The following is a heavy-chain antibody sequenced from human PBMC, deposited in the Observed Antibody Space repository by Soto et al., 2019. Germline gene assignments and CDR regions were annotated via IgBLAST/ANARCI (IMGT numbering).Heavy chain of an antibody. CDR3: ARGWFWEFVYCFDN. CDR2: ISAYNGNT. CDR1: GYTFISYG. J-gene: IGHJ4*02. Sequence: ASVKVSCKASGYTFISYGISWVRQAPGQGLEGMGWISAYNGNTKYAQKLQGRVTITTYTSTNTSYIELRSRICADTAEYYLARGWFWEFVYCFDNWGQETLCTV. D-gene: IGHD3-10*01. V-gene: IGHV1-18*01.